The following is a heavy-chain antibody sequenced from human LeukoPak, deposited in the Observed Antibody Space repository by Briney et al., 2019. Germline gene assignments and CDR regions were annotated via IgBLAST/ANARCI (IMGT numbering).Heavy chain of an antibody. Sequence: ASVKVSCKTSGNTFTSYHMHWVRQAPGQGLEWMGIINPSGDSTSYAQNFQGRVTMTRDMSTSTVYMELNSLRSEDTAVYFCARDSNYYDNSAYYYEGLYYFDYWGQGTLVTVSS. J-gene: IGHJ4*02. CDR3: ARDSNYYDNSAYYYEGLYYFDY. CDR2: INPSGDST. V-gene: IGHV1-46*01. CDR1: GNTFTSYH. D-gene: IGHD3-22*01.